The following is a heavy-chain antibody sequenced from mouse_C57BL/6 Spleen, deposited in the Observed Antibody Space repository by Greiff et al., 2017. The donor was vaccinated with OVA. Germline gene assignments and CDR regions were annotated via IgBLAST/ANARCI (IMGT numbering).Heavy chain of an antibody. J-gene: IGHJ2*01. Sequence: QVQLQQPGAELVKPGASVKLSCKASGYTFTSYWMHWVKQRPGRGLEWIGWISPNSGGTKYNEKFKRKATLTVDKPSRTAYMQLSSLTSEDSSVYYCVRESVITTAPYYFDYWGQGTTLTVSS. CDR2: ISPNSGGT. CDR1: GYTFTSYW. CDR3: VRESVITTAPYYFDY. V-gene: IGHV1-72*01. D-gene: IGHD1-1*01.